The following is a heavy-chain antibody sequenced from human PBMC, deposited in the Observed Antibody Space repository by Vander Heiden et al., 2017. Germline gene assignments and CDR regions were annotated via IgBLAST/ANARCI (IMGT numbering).Heavy chain of an antibody. V-gene: IGHV3-23*01. CDR2: ISGNGDST. J-gene: IGHJ3*02. Sequence: EVQLLESGGGLVQPEGSLRLSCAASGLTFSTYAMSWVRQAPGKVLEWVSSISGNGDSTYDADSVKGHFTISRDNSKNTLYLQMNSLRAEDTAVYYCAAQWLLLGAFDIWGQGKMVTVSS. CDR3: AAQWLLLGAFDI. CDR1: GLTFSTYA. D-gene: IGHD6-19*01.